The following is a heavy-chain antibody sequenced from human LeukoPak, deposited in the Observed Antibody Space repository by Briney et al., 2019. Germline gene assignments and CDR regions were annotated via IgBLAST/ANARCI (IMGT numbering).Heavy chain of an antibody. CDR2: IVVDSGNT. V-gene: IGHV1-58*01. D-gene: IGHD2-15*01. CDR3: AAGYCTGGSCYPHYYYGTDV. Sequence: GTSVKVSCKASGFTFTNSAVQWVRQARGHRLEWIGWIVVDSGNTNYAQKFQERVTITRDMSTSTAYMVLSSLRSEDTAVYYCAAGYCTGGSCYPHYYYGTDVWGQGTTVTVSS. J-gene: IGHJ6*02. CDR1: GFTFTNSA.